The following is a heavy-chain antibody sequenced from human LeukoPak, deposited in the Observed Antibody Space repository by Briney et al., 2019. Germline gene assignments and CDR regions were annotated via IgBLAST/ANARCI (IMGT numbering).Heavy chain of an antibody. V-gene: IGHV3-53*01. CDR3: TRGDLAVADY. Sequence: GGSLRLSCAASGFTVSSSYMSWVRQAPGKGLEWASVIYAGGRPFYADSVKGRSTISRDNSKSMLLLQMNSLRAEDTAVYYCTRGDLAVADYWGQGTLVTVSS. J-gene: IGHJ4*02. CDR1: GFTVSSSY. D-gene: IGHD6-19*01. CDR2: IYAGGRP.